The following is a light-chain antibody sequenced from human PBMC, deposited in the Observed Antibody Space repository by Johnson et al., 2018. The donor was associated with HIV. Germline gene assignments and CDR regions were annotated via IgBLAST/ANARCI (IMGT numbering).Light chain of an antibody. CDR2: END. Sequence: QSVLTQPPSVSAAPGQKVTISCSGSSSNIGNSYVCWYQQLPGTAPKLLIYENDKRPSGIPDRFSGSKSGTSATLGITGLQTGDEADYYCGTWDSSLGGYVCGTGTKVTVL. V-gene: IGLV1-51*02. CDR1: SSNIGNSY. J-gene: IGLJ1*01. CDR3: GTWDSSLGGYV.